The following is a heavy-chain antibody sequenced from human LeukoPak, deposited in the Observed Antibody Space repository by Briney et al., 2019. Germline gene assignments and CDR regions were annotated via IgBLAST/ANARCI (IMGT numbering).Heavy chain of an antibody. CDR3: AREWYASGSCFDY. J-gene: IGHJ4*02. D-gene: IGHD3-10*01. CDR1: GYTFSGYY. Sequence: APVRVSCKTSGYTFSGYYMHWVRQAPGQGLEWMGWINPRSGGANYAQKFQGRVTLTRDTSISTAYMDLSRLISDDTAVYYCAREWYASGSCFDYWGQGTLVTVSS. CDR2: INPRSGGA. V-gene: IGHV1-2*02.